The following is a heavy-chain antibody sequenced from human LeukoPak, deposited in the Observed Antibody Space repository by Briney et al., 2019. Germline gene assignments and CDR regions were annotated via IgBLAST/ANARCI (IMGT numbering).Heavy chain of an antibody. Sequence: GGSLRLSCAASGFTFSSYEMNWVRQAPGKGLEWVSYISSSGSTIYYADSVKGRFTISRDNAKNSLYLQMNSLRAEDTAVYYCAREFGELFHYYYGMDVWGKGTTVTVSS. D-gene: IGHD3-10*01. J-gene: IGHJ6*04. CDR3: AREFGELFHYYYGMDV. V-gene: IGHV3-48*03. CDR2: ISSSGSTI. CDR1: GFTFSSYE.